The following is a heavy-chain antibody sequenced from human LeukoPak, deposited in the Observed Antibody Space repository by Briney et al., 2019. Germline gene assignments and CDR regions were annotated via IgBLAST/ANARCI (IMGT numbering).Heavy chain of an antibody. CDR1: GGSISSSNW. V-gene: IGHV4-4*02. D-gene: IGHD4-17*01. Sequence: SETLSLTCVVSGGSISSSNWWSWVRQPPGKGLEWIGETYHGGSTNYNPSLRSRVTISVDKSKNQFSLRLSSVTAADTAVYYCARQSDYGDYFDNWGQGTLVTVSS. CDR3: ARQSDYGDYFDN. J-gene: IGHJ4*02. CDR2: TYHGGST.